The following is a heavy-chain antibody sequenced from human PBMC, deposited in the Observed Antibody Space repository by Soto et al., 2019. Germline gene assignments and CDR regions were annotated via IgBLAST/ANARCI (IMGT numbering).Heavy chain of an antibody. CDR1: GYSFTSYW. CDR2: IYPGDSDT. V-gene: IGHV5-51*01. D-gene: IGHD1-26*01. Sequence: PGRSLEISCKGSGYSFTSYWIGWVRPMPGKGLEWMGRIYPGDSDTRYSPSFQGQVTISADKSISTAYLQWSSLKASDTAMYYCARGSSPAVGLMEVWGQGPRFTV. CDR3: ARGSSPAVGLMEV. J-gene: IGHJ6*02.